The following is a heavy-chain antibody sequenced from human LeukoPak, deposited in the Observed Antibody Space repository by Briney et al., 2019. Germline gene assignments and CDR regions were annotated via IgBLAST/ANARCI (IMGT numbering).Heavy chain of an antibody. J-gene: IGHJ4*02. Sequence: PGGSLRLSCAASGFTFSSYSINWVRQAPGQGLEWVSSISSSSSYIYYADSVKGRFTISRDNAKNSLYLQMNSLRAEDTAVYYCARDQAVAGTDYWGQGTLVTVSS. CDR2: ISSSSSYI. CDR3: ARDQAVAGTDY. D-gene: IGHD6-19*01. V-gene: IGHV3-21*01. CDR1: GFTFSSYS.